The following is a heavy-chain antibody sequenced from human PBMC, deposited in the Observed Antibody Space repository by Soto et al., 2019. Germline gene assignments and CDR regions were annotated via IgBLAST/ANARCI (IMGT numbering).Heavy chain of an antibody. CDR1: GYTFTSYY. CDR3: ARDNGDYVGYYYYYMDV. Sequence: QVQLVQSGAEVKKPGASVKVSCKASGYTFTSYYMHWARQAPGQGLEWMGIINPSGGSTSYAQKFQGRVTMTRDTSTSTVYMELSSLRSEDTAVYYCARDNGDYVGYYYYYMDVWGKGTTVTVSS. CDR2: INPSGGST. D-gene: IGHD4-17*01. J-gene: IGHJ6*03. V-gene: IGHV1-46*03.